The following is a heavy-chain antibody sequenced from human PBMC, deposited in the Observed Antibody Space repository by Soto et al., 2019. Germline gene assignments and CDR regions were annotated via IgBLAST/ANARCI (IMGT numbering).Heavy chain of an antibody. CDR3: ARGDFYGSGSSLDY. CDR1: GFTFSSYA. Sequence: VQLLESGGGLVQPGGSLRLSCAASGFTFSSYAMHWVRQAPGKGLEWVALIWYDGGNEYYADSVKGRFTISRDNSKKMLYLQMSSLRAEDTAVYYCARGDFYGSGSSLDYWGQGTLVTVTS. J-gene: IGHJ4*02. CDR2: IWYDGGNE. D-gene: IGHD3-10*01. V-gene: IGHV3-33*01.